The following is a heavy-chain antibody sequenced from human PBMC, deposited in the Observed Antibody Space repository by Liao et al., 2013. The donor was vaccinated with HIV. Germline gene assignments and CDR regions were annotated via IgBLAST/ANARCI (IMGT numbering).Heavy chain of an antibody. V-gene: IGHV4-4*07. D-gene: IGHD5-18*01. J-gene: IGHJ4*02. CDR3: ARGVDSYGPWSFDY. CDR1: GGSISGYS. Sequence: QVQLQESGPGLVKPSETLTLTCTVSGGSISGYSWSWIRQPAGKGLAWIGRMYSSGSTNYSPSLKSRVTLSVDTSKNQFSLKLSSVTAADTAVYYCARGVDSYGPWSFDYWGQGTLVTVSS. CDR2: MYSSGST.